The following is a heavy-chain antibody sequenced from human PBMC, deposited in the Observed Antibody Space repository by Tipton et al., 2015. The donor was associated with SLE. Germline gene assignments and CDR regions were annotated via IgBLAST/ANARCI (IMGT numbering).Heavy chain of an antibody. CDR2: IYTSGST. D-gene: IGHD6-19*01. V-gene: IGHV4-61*09. Sequence: TLSLTCTVSGDSISSGNYYWSWIRQPAGKGLAWIGHIYTSGSTNYTPPLKSRVTMSLDTSKTQLSLKLTSGTATDTAVYYCARGGYSSGWRFDDWGQGTLVTVSS. CDR3: ARGGYSSGWRFDD. CDR1: GDSISSGNYY. J-gene: IGHJ4*02.